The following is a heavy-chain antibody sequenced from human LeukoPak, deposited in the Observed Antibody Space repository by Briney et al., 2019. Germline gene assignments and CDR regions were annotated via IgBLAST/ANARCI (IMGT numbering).Heavy chain of an antibody. CDR1: GGSISSYY. D-gene: IGHD1-14*01. V-gene: IGHV4-59*08. CDR2: IYYSGST. Sequence: PSETLSLTCTVSGGSISSYYWSWIRQPPGKGLEWIGYIYYSGSTNYNPSLKSRVTISVDTSKNQFSLKLSSVTAADTAVYYCASFRERNRYYFDYWGQGTLVTVSS. J-gene: IGHJ4*02. CDR3: ASFRERNRYYFDY.